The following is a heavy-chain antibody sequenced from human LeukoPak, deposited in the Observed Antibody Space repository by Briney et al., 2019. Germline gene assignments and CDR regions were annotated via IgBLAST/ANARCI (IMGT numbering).Heavy chain of an antibody. Sequence: RPSETLSLTCTVSGGSISSYYWSWIRPPPGKGLEWIGYIYYSGSTNYNPSLKSRVTISVDTSKNQFSLKLSSVTAADTAVYYCARVDGGYYYYMDVWGKGTTVTVSS. V-gene: IGHV4-59*01. D-gene: IGHD2-15*01. CDR3: ARVDGGYYYYMDV. CDR1: GGSISSYY. J-gene: IGHJ6*03. CDR2: IYYSGST.